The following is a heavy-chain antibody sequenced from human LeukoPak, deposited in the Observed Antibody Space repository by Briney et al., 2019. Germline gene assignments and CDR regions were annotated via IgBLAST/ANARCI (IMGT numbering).Heavy chain of an antibody. CDR2: IKPNTGAT. D-gene: IGHD2-21*02. CDR1: GYTFSDNY. J-gene: IGHJ4*02. Sequence: ASVKVSCKASGYTFSDNYIHWVRQAPGQGLEWVGWIKPNTGATHYPKRFQGRVTMTRDTSVSTAYMELTSLRSDDTAVYFCAREFRVVMTAFLDYWGQGTLVIVSS. V-gene: IGHV1-2*02. CDR3: AREFRVVMTAFLDY.